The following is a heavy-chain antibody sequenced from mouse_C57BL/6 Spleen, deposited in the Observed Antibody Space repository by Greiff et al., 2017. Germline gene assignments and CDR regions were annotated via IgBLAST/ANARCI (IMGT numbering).Heavy chain of an antibody. D-gene: IGHD2-3*01. J-gene: IGHJ3*01. CDR1: GFTFSSYA. CDR3: ARDDGYYSFAY. Sequence: EVMLVESGGGLVKPGGSLKLSCAASGFTFSSYAMSWVRQTPEKRLEWVATISDGGSYTYYPDNVKGRFTISRANAKNNLYLQMSHLKSEDTAMYYGARDDGYYSFAYWGQGTLVTVSA. CDR2: ISDGGSYT. V-gene: IGHV5-4*01.